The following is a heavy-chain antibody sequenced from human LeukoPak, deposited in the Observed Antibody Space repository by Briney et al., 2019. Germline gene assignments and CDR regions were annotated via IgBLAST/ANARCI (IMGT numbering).Heavy chain of an antibody. V-gene: IGHV4-34*01. J-gene: IGHJ4*02. CDR3: ARAGAGCFDY. CDR2: INHSGST. CDR1: GGSFSGYY. Sequence: SETLSLTCAVYGGSFSGYYWSWIRQPPGKGLEWIGEINHSGSTNYNPSLKSRVTISVDTSKNQFSLKLSSVTAADTAVYYCARAGAGCFDYWAKETLATFPS. D-gene: IGHD6-19*01.